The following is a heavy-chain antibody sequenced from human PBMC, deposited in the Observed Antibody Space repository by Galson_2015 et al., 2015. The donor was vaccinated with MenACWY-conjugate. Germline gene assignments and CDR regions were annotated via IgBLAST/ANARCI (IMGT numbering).Heavy chain of an antibody. CDR3: TRHINSSGIFDY. CDR1: GFTFSGST. D-gene: IGHD6-19*01. J-gene: IGHJ4*02. Sequence: LRLSCAAPGFTFSGSTMHWVRQASGKGLEWVGRIRTKINNYATEYAASVKGRFTISRDDSKNTAYLQMNSLKTEDTAIYYCTRHINSSGIFDYWGQGTLVTVSS. CDR2: IRTKINNYAT. V-gene: IGHV3-73*01.